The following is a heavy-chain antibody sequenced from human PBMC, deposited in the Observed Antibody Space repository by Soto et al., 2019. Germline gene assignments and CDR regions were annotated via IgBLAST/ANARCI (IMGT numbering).Heavy chain of an antibody. CDR2: ISYDGSNK. Sequence: PXVFLSLSFAASGFTVSSYAMHWVRQAPGKGLEWVAVISYDGSNKYYADSVKGRFTISRDNSKNTLYLQMNSLRAEDTAVYYCARGCYYGSRRYSNCGPNGMDVWGQGTTVTVSS. CDR1: GFTVSSYA. CDR3: ARGCYYGSRRYSNCGPNGMDV. V-gene: IGHV3-30-3*01. D-gene: IGHD3-10*01. J-gene: IGHJ6*02.